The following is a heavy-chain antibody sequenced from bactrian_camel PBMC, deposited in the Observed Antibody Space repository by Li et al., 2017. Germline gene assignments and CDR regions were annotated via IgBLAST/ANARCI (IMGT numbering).Heavy chain of an antibody. CDR2: IYTLDDST. J-gene: IGHJ4*01. Sequence: QLVESGGGSVETGGSLNLTCSAHSSYSRACMGWFRQAPGKQREGVATIYTLDDSTYYSDSVKGRFTIPQDNAKNTLHLLMNNLKPEDTAMYYCAASRSCAMLYEDNNMGPGTQVTVS. V-gene: IGHV3S1*01. CDR1: SSYSRAC. D-gene: IGHD3*01.